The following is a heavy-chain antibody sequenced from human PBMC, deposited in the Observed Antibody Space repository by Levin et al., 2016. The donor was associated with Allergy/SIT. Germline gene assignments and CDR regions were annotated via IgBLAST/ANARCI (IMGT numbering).Heavy chain of an antibody. Sequence: GGSLRLSCAASGFNFSDFAMNWVRQAPGKGLEWVSGISGSGVGTYYADSVNGRFTISRDNSKNTLILQMHSLRVEDTAIYYCAKGSEWGGNHNRFDPWGQGTLVTVSA. D-gene: IGHD1-14*01. CDR1: GFNFSDFA. CDR2: ISGSGVGT. CDR3: AKGSEWGGNHNRFDP. J-gene: IGHJ5*02. V-gene: IGHV3-23*01.